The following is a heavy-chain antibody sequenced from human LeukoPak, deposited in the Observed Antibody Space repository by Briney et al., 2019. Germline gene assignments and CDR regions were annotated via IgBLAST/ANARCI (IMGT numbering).Heavy chain of an antibody. CDR3: ARDYFEYSSGNGEAFDI. V-gene: IGHV3-21*01. CDR2: ISSSSSYI. Sequence: GGSLRLSCAASGFTFSSYSMNWVRQAPGKGLEWVSSISSSSSYIYYADSVKGRFTISRDNAKNSLYLQMNSLRAEDTAVYYCARDYFEYSSGNGEAFDIWGQGTMVTVSS. CDR1: GFTFSSYS. J-gene: IGHJ3*02. D-gene: IGHD6-19*01.